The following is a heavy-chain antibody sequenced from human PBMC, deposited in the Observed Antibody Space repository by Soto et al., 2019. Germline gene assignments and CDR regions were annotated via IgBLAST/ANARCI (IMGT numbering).Heavy chain of an antibody. CDR2: IIPIFGTA. V-gene: IGHV1-69*13. Sequence: SVKVSCKASGGTFSSYAISWVRQAPGQGLEWMGGIIPIFGTANYAQKFQGRVTITADESTSTAYMELSSLRSEDTAVYYCARVGRGTSYSYYGMDVWGQGTTVTVSS. D-gene: IGHD2-2*01. CDR3: ARVGRGTSYSYYGMDV. CDR1: GGTFSSYA. J-gene: IGHJ6*02.